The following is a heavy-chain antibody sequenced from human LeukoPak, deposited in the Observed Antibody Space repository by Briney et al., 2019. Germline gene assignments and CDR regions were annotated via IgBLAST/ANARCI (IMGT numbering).Heavy chain of an antibody. CDR1: GGSFSGYY. CDR3: ARAIADDYGDY. D-gene: IGHD4-17*01. V-gene: IGHV4-34*01. J-gene: IGHJ4*02. Sequence: SETLSLTCAVYGGSFSGYYWSWIRQPPGKGLEWIGGINHSGSTNYNPSLKSRVTISVDTSKNQFSLKLSSVTAADTAVYYCARAIADDYGDYWGQGTLVTVSS. CDR2: INHSGST.